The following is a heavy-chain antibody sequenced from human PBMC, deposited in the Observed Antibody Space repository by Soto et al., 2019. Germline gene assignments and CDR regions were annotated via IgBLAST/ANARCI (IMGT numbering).Heavy chain of an antibody. V-gene: IGHV1-18*01. CDR1: GYTFTSYG. CDR3: ARENYGDYASNDHDAFDI. D-gene: IGHD4-17*01. Sequence: SVKVSCKASGYTFTSYGISWVRQAPGQGLEWMGWISAYNGNTNYAQKLQGRVTMTTDTSTSTAYMELRSLRSDDTAVYYCARENYGDYASNDHDAFDIWGQGTMVTVSS. J-gene: IGHJ3*02. CDR2: ISAYNGNT.